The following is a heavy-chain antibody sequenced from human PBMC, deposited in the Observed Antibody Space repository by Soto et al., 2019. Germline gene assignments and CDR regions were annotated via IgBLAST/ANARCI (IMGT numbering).Heavy chain of an antibody. Sequence: GGSLRLSCAASGFIFSTYAMSWVRQAPGKGLEWVSVISGSGDNTYYVDSVKGRFTISRDNSKNTLYLQMNSLRAEDTAVYYCAKDWGYCTNDGCYEYFQDWGQGTQVTVSS. D-gene: IGHD2-8*01. J-gene: IGHJ1*01. CDR3: AKDWGYCTNDGCYEYFQD. V-gene: IGHV3-23*01. CDR1: GFIFSTYA. CDR2: ISGSGDNT.